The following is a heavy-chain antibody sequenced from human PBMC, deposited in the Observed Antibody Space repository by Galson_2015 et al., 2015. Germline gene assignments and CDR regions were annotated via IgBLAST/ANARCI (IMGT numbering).Heavy chain of an antibody. CDR3: ARDLSRGEGGYGYGYFDY. V-gene: IGHV1-18*04. D-gene: IGHD5-18*01. Sequence: SVKVSCKASGYTFTSYGISWVRQAPGQGLEWMGWISAYNGNTNYAQKLQGRVTMTTDTSTSTAYMELRSLRSDDTAVYYCARDLSRGEGGYGYGYFDYWGQGTLVTVSS. CDR2: ISAYNGNT. J-gene: IGHJ4*02. CDR1: GYTFTSYG.